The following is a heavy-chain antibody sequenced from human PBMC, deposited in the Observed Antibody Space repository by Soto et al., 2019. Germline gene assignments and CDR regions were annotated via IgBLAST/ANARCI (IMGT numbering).Heavy chain of an antibody. CDR3: TTGLGGPGY. V-gene: IGHV1-3*01. J-gene: IGHJ4*02. Sequence: QVQLVQSGAAVKEPGASVKVSCKASGYPFSSYAMQWVRQAPGQRLEWMGWINAGKGDTKYSQKFQGRVTITRDTSASTALMELSSLRSEDTAVYYCTTGLGGPGYWGQGTLVTVSS. CDR2: INAGKGDT. CDR1: GYPFSSYA. D-gene: IGHD3-16*01.